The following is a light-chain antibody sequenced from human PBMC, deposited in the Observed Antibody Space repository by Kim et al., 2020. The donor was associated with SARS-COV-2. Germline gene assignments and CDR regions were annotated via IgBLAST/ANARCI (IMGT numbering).Light chain of an antibody. CDR1: SSDVSGYND. J-gene: IGLJ2*01. CDR3: SSYTSSSTPVV. Sequence: SITISCTRNSSDVSGYNDVSWYQQHQGKAPKLMIYDDNNRPSGVSNRFSGSKSSNTASLTISELQAEDEADYYCSSYTSSSTPVVFGGGTQLTVL. V-gene: IGLV2-14*03. CDR2: DDN.